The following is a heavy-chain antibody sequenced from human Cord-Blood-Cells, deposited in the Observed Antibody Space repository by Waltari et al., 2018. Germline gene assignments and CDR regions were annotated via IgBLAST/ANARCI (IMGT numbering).Heavy chain of an antibody. CDR2: ISAYNGNT. Sequence: QVQLVQSGAEVKKPGASVKVSCKASGYTFTSYGISWVRQAPGQGLEWMGWISAYNGNTNYAQKLQGRVTMTTDTSTSTAYMELRSLRSDDTAVYYCARSGSYNAQLYYYYYYGMDVWGQGTTVTVSS. V-gene: IGHV1-18*01. D-gene: IGHD1-26*01. J-gene: IGHJ6*02. CDR1: GYTFTSYG. CDR3: ARSGSYNAQLYYYYYYGMDV.